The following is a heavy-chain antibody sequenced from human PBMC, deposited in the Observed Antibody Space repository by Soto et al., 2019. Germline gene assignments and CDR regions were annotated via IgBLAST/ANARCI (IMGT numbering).Heavy chain of an antibody. Sequence: SVKVSCKASGFTFTSSAVQWVRQARGQRLEWIGWIVVGSGNTNYAQKFQERVTITRDMSTSTAYMELSSLRSEDTAVYYCAADTGSSSSFDYWGQGTLVTVSS. CDR2: IVVGSGNT. V-gene: IGHV1-58*01. CDR1: GFTFTSSA. CDR3: AADTGSSSSFDY. J-gene: IGHJ4*02. D-gene: IGHD6-6*01.